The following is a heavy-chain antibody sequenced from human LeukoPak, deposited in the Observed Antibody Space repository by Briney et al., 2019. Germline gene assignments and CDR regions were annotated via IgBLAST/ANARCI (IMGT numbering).Heavy chain of an antibody. CDR1: EFTFNDYG. V-gene: IGHV3-23*01. Sequence: GGSLRLSCAASEFTFNDYGMSWVRQAPGKGLEWVSTISGRGDFAYYADSVKGRFTISRDNSKNTLYLQMNSLRTEDTAIYYCAKDRGAKVGATLYSQDWGQGTLVTVSS. CDR2: ISGRGDFA. J-gene: IGHJ1*01. CDR3: AKDRGAKVGATLYSQD. D-gene: IGHD1-26*01.